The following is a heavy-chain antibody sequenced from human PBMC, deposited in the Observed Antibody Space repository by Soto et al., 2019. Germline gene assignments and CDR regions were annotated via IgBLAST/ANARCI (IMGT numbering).Heavy chain of an antibody. Sequence: EVQLVESGGGLVQPGGSLRLSCIASGFSLTRYWMSWVGQTPGKGLEWVAKINEDGSKRDYMESVEGRFTISRDNARNSVSLQMDSLRVDDTAMYYCTRWDGRCSGGSCFFDSWGQGTLVTVSS. CDR2: INEDGSKR. CDR3: TRWDGRCSGGSCFFDS. V-gene: IGHV3-7*01. J-gene: IGHJ4*02. D-gene: IGHD2-15*01. CDR1: GFSLTRYW.